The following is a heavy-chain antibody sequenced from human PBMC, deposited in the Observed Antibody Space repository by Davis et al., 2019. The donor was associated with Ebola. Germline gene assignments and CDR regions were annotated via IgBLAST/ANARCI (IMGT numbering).Heavy chain of an antibody. J-gene: IGHJ4*02. V-gene: IGHV4-39*07. Sequence: MPSETLSLTCTVSGGSISSSSYYWGWIRQPPGKGLEWIGSIYYSGSTYYNPSLKSRVTISVDTSKNQFSLKLSSVTAADTAVYYCASDRSSGYSSGWYDYWGQGTLVTVSS. CDR3: ASDRSSGYSSGWYDY. CDR1: GGSISSSSYY. D-gene: IGHD6-19*01. CDR2: IYYSGST.